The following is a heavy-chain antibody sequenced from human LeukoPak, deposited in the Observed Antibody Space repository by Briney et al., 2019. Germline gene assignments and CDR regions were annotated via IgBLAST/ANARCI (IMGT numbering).Heavy chain of an antibody. CDR2: IYYSGST. V-gene: IGHV4-39*01. Sequence: PSETLSLTCTVSGGSISSSSYYWGCIRQPPGKGLGWIGSIYYSGSTYYNPSLKSRVTISVDTSKNQFSLKLSSVTAEDTAVYYCARHARYCSGGSCLRGPYYYYYYMDVWGKGTTVTVSS. J-gene: IGHJ6*03. CDR1: GGSISSSSYY. CDR3: ARHARYCSGGSCLRGPYYYYYYMDV. D-gene: IGHD2-15*01.